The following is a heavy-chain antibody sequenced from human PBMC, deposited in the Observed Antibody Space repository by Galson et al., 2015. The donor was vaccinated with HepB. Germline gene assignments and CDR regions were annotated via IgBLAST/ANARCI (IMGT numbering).Heavy chain of an antibody. CDR2: ISAYNGNT. CDR1: GYTFTSYG. D-gene: IGHD6-13*01. V-gene: IGHV1-18*04. Sequence: SVKVSCKASGYTFTSYGISWVRQAPGQGLEWMGWISAYNGNTNYAQKLQGRVTMATDTSTSTAYMELRSLRSDDAAVYYCARDYSSSWHGDVVTAVGYWGQGTLVTVSS. CDR3: ARDYSSSWHGDVVTAVGY. J-gene: IGHJ4*02.